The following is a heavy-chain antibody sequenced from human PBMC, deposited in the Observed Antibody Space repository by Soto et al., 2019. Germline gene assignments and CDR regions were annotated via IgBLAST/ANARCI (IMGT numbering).Heavy chain of an antibody. D-gene: IGHD3-10*01. Sequence: EVQLVESGGGLVQPGRSLRLSCAASGFTFDDYAIHWVRQAPGKGLEWVSGINWNGDATGYADSVKGRFTISRDNAKISLYLQMNSLTTEDTAVYYCANLPLYGSGFDCWGQGTLVTVSS. CDR1: GFTFDDYA. CDR3: ANLPLYGSGFDC. J-gene: IGHJ4*02. CDR2: INWNGDAT. V-gene: IGHV3-9*01.